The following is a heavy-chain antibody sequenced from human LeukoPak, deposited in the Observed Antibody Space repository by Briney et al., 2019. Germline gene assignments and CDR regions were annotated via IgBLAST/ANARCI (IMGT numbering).Heavy chain of an antibody. Sequence: SVKVSCKASGGTFSSYAISWVRQAPGQGLEWMGGIIPIFGTANYAQKFQGRVTITADESTSTAYMELSSLRSEDTAVYYCARGKGMITFGGVIVTVAFDIWGQGTMVTVSS. CDR3: ARGKGMITFGGVIVTVAFDI. CDR2: IIPIFGTA. D-gene: IGHD3-16*02. J-gene: IGHJ3*02. CDR1: GGTFSSYA. V-gene: IGHV1-69*13.